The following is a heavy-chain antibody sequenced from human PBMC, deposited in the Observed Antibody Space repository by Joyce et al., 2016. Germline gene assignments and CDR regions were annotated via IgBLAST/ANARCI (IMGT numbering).Heavy chain of an antibody. D-gene: IGHD3-9*01. V-gene: IGHV3-48*01. CDR2: ISNFGSPI. CDR1: GFDFGGCS. Sequence: EVELVESGGALVQPGGSLRLSCAACGFDFGGCSLTWVRHAPGKGLEWLSYISNFGSPIFYAGSVRGRFANSRDNARKSLYLQMNSLRAEDTGVYFCARGGEHSTHWFFSWGKGTPVTVSS. J-gene: IGHJ1*01. CDR3: ARGGEHSTHWFFS.